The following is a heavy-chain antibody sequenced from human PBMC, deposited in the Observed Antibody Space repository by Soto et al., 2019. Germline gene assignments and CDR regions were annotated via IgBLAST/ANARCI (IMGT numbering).Heavy chain of an antibody. J-gene: IGHJ5*02. Sequence: EVQLVESGGGLIQPGGSLRLSGAVSGLIFSDYNMNWVRQAPGKGLEWISYISNNGRTIYYADSVKGRFTISRDNANNFLFLQMNSLRAEDTALYYCARGSYSSGTPSWGQGTLVTVSS. CDR3: ARGSYSSGTPS. CDR1: GLIFSDYN. D-gene: IGHD3-16*01. V-gene: IGHV3-48*01. CDR2: ISNNGRTI.